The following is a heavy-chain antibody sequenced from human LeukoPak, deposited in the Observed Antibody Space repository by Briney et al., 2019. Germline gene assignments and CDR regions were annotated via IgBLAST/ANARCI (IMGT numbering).Heavy chain of an antibody. Sequence: GASVKVSCKASGYTFTGYYMYWVRQAPGQGLEWMGWITPNSGGTKYAQKFQGRVNMTRDTSINTAYMELSRLTSDDTAVYYCARAQGWERPLDYWGQGTLVTVSS. J-gene: IGHJ4*02. V-gene: IGHV1-2*02. CDR2: ITPNSGGT. D-gene: IGHD1-1*01. CDR3: ARAQGWERPLDY. CDR1: GYTFTGYY.